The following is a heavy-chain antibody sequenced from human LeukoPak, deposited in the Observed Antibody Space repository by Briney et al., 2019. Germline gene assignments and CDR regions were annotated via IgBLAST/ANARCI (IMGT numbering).Heavy chain of an antibody. CDR3: ARAVDVADY. CDR1: GFTFGHHF. Sequence: GGSLRLSCVTSGFTFGHHFMSWVRQAPGGGLEWVANINPDGSIKFHADSVKGRFSISRDNARNSVYLQMNSLRGEDTAVYYCARAVDVADYWGQGALVAVSS. CDR2: INPDGSIK. D-gene: IGHD3-16*01. J-gene: IGHJ4*02. V-gene: IGHV3-7*01.